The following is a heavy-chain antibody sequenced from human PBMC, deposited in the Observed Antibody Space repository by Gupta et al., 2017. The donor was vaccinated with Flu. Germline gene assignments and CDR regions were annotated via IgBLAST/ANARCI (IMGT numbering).Heavy chain of an antibody. Sequence: EVQLVESGGGLVQPGGSLRLSCAASGFGFITYWMAWVRQAPGRGLEWVATIKPDGSDKYYVGSVKGRFTISRDNAENSVDLQMNGLRAEDTAIYYCARDHISGATPEYYFYYGMDVWGQGTTVTVSS. V-gene: IGHV3-7*04. CDR1: GFGFITYW. J-gene: IGHJ6*02. CDR2: IKPDGSDK. D-gene: IGHD1-20*01. CDR3: ARDHISGATPEYYFYYGMDV.